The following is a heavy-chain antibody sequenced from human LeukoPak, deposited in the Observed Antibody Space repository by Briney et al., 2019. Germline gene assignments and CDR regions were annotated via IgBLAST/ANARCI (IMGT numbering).Heavy chain of an antibody. D-gene: IGHD3-16*01. CDR3: AREANVTTF. V-gene: IGHV7-4-1*02. J-gene: IGHJ4*02. CDR2: TNTNTGNP. CDR1: AYSFTSYA. Sequence: GASVTVSCTASAYSFTSYATTWVRQAPGQGLEWMGWTNTNTGNPTYAQGCTGRFVFSLDTSVSTAYLQISSLKAEDTASYYCAREANVTTFWGQGTLV.